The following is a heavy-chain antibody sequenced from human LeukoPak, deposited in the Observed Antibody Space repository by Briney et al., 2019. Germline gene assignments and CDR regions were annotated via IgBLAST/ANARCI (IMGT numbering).Heavy chain of an antibody. CDR2: IYHSGST. CDR3: ATILSGYSYGYPFDY. D-gene: IGHD5-18*01. Sequence: SETLSLTCAVSGYSISSGCYWGWIRQPPGKGLEWIGSIYHSGSTYYNPSLKSRVTISVDMSKNQFSLKLSSVTAADTAVYYCATILSGYSYGYPFDYWGQGTLVTVSS. CDR1: GYSISSGCY. V-gene: IGHV4-38-2*01. J-gene: IGHJ4*02.